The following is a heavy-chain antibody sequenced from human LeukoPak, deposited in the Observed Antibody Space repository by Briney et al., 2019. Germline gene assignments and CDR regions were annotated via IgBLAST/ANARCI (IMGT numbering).Heavy chain of an antibody. J-gene: IGHJ4*02. D-gene: IGHD2-21*01. CDR3: ARDTEQVIDFDY. CDR2: ISSDGST. V-gene: IGHV3-66*01. CDR1: EFTLSSSY. Sequence: PGGSLRLSCVASEFTLSSSYMSWVRQAPGKGLEWVSTISSDGSTYYADSVKGRFTISRDNSKNTLYLQMNSLRAEGTAVYYCARDTEQVIDFDYWGQGTLVTVSS.